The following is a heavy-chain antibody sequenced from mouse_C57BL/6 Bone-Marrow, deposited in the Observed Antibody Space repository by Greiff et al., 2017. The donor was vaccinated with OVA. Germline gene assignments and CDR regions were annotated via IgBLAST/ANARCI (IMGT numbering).Heavy chain of an antibody. D-gene: IGHD2-14*01. V-gene: IGHV1-47*01. J-gene: IGHJ4*01. CDR3: SRRVGNYAMDY. CDR2: FHPYNDDT. Sequence: VKLQESGAELVKPGASVKMSCKASGYTFTTYHIEWVKQNHGKILEWIGNFHPYNDDTKYNEKFKGKATLTVEKSSSTVYLELRRLTSEDSAVYDCSRRVGNYAMDYWGQGTSVTVSS. CDR1: GYTFTTYH.